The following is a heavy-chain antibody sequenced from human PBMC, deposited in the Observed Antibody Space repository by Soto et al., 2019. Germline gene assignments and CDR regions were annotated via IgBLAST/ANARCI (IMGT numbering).Heavy chain of an antibody. Sequence: SQTLSLTCAISGDSVSSNIAAWNWIRRSPSRGLEWLGRTYYRSKWYYDYAVSMRGRITISPDTSKNQVSLQLSSVTPEDAAVYYCARVGDNTGWFDYWGQGTLVTVSS. CDR3: ARVGDNTGWFDY. J-gene: IGHJ4*02. CDR2: TYYRSKWYY. D-gene: IGHD6-19*01. CDR1: GDSVSSNIAA. V-gene: IGHV6-1*01.